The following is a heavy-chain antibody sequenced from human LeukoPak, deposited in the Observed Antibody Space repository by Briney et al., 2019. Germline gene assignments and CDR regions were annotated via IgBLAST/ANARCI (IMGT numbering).Heavy chain of an antibody. D-gene: IGHD3-22*01. CDR2: IYHSGST. CDR1: GGSISSGGYS. CDR3: ARVDYYDSSGYYQEYFQH. V-gene: IGHV4-30-2*01. Sequence: SETLSLTCAVSGGSISSGGYSWSWIRQPPGKGLEWIGCIYHSGSTYYNPSLKSRVTISVDRSKNQFSLKLSSVTAADTAVYYCARVDYYDSSGYYQEYFQHWGQGTLVTVSS. J-gene: IGHJ1*01.